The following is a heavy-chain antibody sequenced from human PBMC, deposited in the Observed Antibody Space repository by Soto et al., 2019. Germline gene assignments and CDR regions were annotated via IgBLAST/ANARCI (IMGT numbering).Heavy chain of an antibody. CDR3: ARIQLTNPYYYYGMDV. J-gene: IGHJ6*02. Sequence: PGESLKISCQGSGYSFTSYWISWVRQMPGKGLEWMGRIDPSDSYTNYSPSFQGHVTISADKSISTAYLQWSSLKASDTAMYYCARIQLTNPYYYYGMDVWGQGPRSPSP. CDR2: IDPSDSYT. V-gene: IGHV5-10-1*01. D-gene: IGHD5-18*01. CDR1: GYSFTSYW.